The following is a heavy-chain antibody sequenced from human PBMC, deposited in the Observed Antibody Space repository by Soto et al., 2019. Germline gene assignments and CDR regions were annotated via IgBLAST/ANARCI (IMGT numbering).Heavy chain of an antibody. CDR1: GYTFTSFG. CDR3: ARDNVWGTYRSRDPFDM. V-gene: IGHV1-18*01. CDR2: ISGYNGNT. J-gene: IGHJ3*02. D-gene: IGHD3-16*02. Sequence: QGHLVQSGAEVKTPGASVKVSCKTSGYTFTSFGISWVRQAPGQGLEWMGWISGYNGNTKFAQTFQGRVTMTSDTSTSTAYMDLRSLGSDDTAVYYCARDNVWGTYRSRDPFDMWGQGTLVTVSS.